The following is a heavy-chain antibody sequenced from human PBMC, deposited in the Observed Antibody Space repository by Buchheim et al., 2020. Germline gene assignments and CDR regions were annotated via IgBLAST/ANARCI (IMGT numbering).Heavy chain of an antibody. J-gene: IGHJ6*02. Sequence: QLQLQESGPGLVKPSETLSLTCTVPGGSISSSSYYWGWIRQPPGKGLEWIGSIYYSGSTNYNPSLKSRVTLSVDMSKNQFSLKLSSVTAADTAVYYCARHVGSSSSRIYSYYYGMDVWGQGTT. CDR2: IYYSGST. CDR1: GGSISSSSYY. CDR3: ARHVGSSSSRIYSYYYGMDV. D-gene: IGHD6-6*01. V-gene: IGHV4-39*01.